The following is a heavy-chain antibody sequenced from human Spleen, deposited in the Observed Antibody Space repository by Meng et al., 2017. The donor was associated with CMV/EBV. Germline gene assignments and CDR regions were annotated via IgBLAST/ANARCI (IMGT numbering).Heavy chain of an antibody. V-gene: IGHV3-21*01. CDR2: ISSSSSYI. CDR1: GFTFSNGW. D-gene: IGHD5-18*01. Sequence: GGSLTLTCAASGFTFSNGWRSWVRQAAGKGLEWVSSISSSSSYIYYADSVKGRFTISRDNAKNSLYLQMNSLRAEDTAVYYCARISGYSYGFDYWGQGTLVTVSS. J-gene: IGHJ4*02. CDR3: ARISGYSYGFDY.